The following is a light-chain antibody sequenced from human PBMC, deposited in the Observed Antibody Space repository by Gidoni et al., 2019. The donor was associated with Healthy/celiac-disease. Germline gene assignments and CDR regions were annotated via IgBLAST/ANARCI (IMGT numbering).Light chain of an antibody. CDR1: SSDVGGYNY. J-gene: IGLJ2*01. V-gene: IGLV2-14*01. Sequence: PISCTGTSSDVGGYNYVSWYQQQPGKAPKLMIYEVSNRPSGVSNRFSGSKSGNTASLTISGLQAEDEADYYCSSYTSSSTVVFGGGTKLTVL. CDR2: EVS. CDR3: SSYTSSSTVV.